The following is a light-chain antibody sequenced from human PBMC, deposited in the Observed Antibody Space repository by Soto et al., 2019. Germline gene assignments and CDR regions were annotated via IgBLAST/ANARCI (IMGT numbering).Light chain of an antibody. CDR2: KAS. CDR3: QQYDSYSYP. J-gene: IGKJ2*01. V-gene: IGKV1-5*03. Sequence: DTQMTQSPSTVSASVGDRVTITCRASQSISNWLAWYQQKPGEAPKLLIYKASTLDSGVPSRFSGSGSGTEFTLTISSRQPDDFATYYCQQYDSYSYPFGQGTKLEIK. CDR1: QSISNW.